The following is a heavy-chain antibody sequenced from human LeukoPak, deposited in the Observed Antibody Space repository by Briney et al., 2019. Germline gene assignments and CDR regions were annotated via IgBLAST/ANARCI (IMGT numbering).Heavy chain of an antibody. CDR3: ARAVQVTTGGLFDY. V-gene: IGHV1-69*06. Sequence: SVKVSCKASGGTFNNYAMSWVRQAPGQGLEWMGGIIPIFARANYAQKFQGRVTITADKSTSTAYMELSSLRSEDTAVYYCARAVQVTTGGLFDYWGQGTLVTVSS. J-gene: IGHJ4*02. CDR1: GGTFNNYA. CDR2: IIPIFARA. D-gene: IGHD4-17*01.